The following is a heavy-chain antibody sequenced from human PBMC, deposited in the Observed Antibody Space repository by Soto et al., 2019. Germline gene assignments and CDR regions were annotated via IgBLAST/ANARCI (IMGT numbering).Heavy chain of an antibody. V-gene: IGHV3-7*01. CDR3: ARDWTFFSDIVATFDY. J-gene: IGHJ4*02. CDR1: GFTFSSYW. CDR2: IKQDGSEK. D-gene: IGHD5-12*01. Sequence: PGGSLRLSCAASGFTFSSYWMSWVRQAPGKGLEWVANIKQDGSEKYYVDSVKGRFTISRDNAKNSLYLQMNSLRAEDTAVYYCARDWTFFSDIVATFDYRGQGTLVTVPS.